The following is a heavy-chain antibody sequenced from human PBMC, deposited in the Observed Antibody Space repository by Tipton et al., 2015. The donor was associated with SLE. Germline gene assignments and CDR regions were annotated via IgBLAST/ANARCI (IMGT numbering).Heavy chain of an antibody. Sequence: SLRLSCAASGFTFSSYGMHWVRQAPGKGLEWVAVIWYDGSNKYYADSVKGRFTISRDNSKNAVYLQMNSLRAEDTAVYYCAAPGSPRSVYLDYWGQGTLVTVSS. V-gene: IGHV3-33*01. CDR1: GFTFSSYG. CDR3: AAPGSPRSVYLDY. D-gene: IGHD2-15*01. CDR2: IWYDGSNK. J-gene: IGHJ4*02.